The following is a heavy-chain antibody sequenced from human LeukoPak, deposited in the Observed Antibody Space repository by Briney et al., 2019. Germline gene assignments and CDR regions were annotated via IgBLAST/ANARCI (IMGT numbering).Heavy chain of an antibody. Sequence: GGSLRLSCAASGNYWMHWVRQAPGKGLVWVSHINSDGSSTTYADSVKGRFTISRDNAKNTLYLQMNSLRAEDTAVYYCARVDDRAVAGTRAPDYWGQGTLVTVSS. CDR2: INSDGSST. J-gene: IGHJ4*02. D-gene: IGHD6-19*01. CDR3: ARVDDRAVAGTRAPDY. V-gene: IGHV3-74*01. CDR1: GNYW.